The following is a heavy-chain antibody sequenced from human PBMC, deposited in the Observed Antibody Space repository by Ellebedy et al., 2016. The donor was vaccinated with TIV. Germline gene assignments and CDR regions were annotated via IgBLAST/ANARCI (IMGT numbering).Heavy chain of an antibody. V-gene: IGHV1-46*01. D-gene: IGHD6-13*01. J-gene: IGHJ3*02. CDR1: GYTFTSYG. CDR2: INPSGGSA. CDR3: AKERSIAAIGTPNDAFDI. Sequence: AASVKVSCKASGYTFTSYGMHWVRQAPGQGLEWMGVINPSGGSASYAQKFQDRVTITRDTSTSTVYMEVRSLRSEDTAVYYCAKERSIAAIGTPNDAFDIWGQGTMVTVSS.